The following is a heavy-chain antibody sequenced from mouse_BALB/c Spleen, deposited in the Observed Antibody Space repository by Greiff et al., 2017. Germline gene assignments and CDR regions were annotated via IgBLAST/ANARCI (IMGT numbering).Heavy chain of an antibody. V-gene: IGHV5-12-1*01. CDR3: ARQVYGSSYYAMDY. CDR2: INSGGGST. CDR1: GFAFSSYD. J-gene: IGHJ4*01. D-gene: IGHD1-1*01. Sequence: EVKVVESGGGLVKPGGSLKLSCAASGFAFSSYDMSWVRQTPEKRLEWVAYINSGGGSTYYPDTVKGRFTISRDNAKNTLYLQMSSLKSEDTAMYYCARQVYGSSYYAMDYWGQGTSVTVSS.